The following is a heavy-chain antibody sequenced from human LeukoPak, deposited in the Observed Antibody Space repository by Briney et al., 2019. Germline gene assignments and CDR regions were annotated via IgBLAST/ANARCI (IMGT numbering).Heavy chain of an antibody. CDR2: LYTGGGT. J-gene: IGHJ4*02. CDR1: GFTFSSYA. Sequence: PGGSLRLSCAASGFTFSSYAMSWVRQAPGQGLEFVSVLYTGGGTYYADSVRGRFIISRDNSKNTLYLQMNSLTVEDTAVFYCARNHFDLWGQGTLVTVSS. CDR3: ARNHFDL. V-gene: IGHV3-66*01.